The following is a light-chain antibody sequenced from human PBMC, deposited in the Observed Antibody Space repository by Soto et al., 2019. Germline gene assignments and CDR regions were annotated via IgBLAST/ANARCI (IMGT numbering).Light chain of an antibody. V-gene: IGKV3-15*01. J-gene: IGKJ1*01. CDR1: QSLGSD. CDR3: QQYYNWPRT. Sequence: EIVMTQSPGTLSLYPGDTATLSCSASQSLGSDLAWYQQKPGQAPRLLIFGASARPTGIPARISGSGSGTEFTLTISSLRSEDFAVYFCQQYYNWPRTFGQGTKVDI. CDR2: GAS.